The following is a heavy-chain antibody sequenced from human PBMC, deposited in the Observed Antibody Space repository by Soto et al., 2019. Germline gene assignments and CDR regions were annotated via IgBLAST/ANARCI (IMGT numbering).Heavy chain of an antibody. CDR2: IFYSGTT. CDR1: GASISSSGYY. D-gene: IGHD2-15*01. V-gene: IGHV4-39*01. Sequence: PSETLSLTCTVSGASISSSGYYWGWIRHPPGKGLEWIGSIFYSGTTYYNPSLKSRVTLSVDTSRNQFSLKLSSVTAADTAVYYCARGAGSPTYYYNMDVWGQGTTVTVSS. CDR3: ARGAGSPTYYYNMDV. J-gene: IGHJ6*02.